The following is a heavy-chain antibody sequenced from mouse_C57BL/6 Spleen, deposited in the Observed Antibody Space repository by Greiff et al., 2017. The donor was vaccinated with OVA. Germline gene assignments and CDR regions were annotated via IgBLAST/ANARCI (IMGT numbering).Heavy chain of an antibody. CDR1: GYSFTGYF. D-gene: IGHD1-1*01. CDR3: APVITTVVADWYFDV. CDR2: INPYNGDT. Sequence: VQLQQSGPELVKPGDSVKISCKASGYSFTGYFMNWVMQSHGKSLEWIGRINPYNGDTFYNQKFKGKATLTVDKSSSTAHMERRSLTSEDSAVYYCAPVITTVVADWYFDVWGTGTTVTVSS. V-gene: IGHV1-20*01. J-gene: IGHJ1*03.